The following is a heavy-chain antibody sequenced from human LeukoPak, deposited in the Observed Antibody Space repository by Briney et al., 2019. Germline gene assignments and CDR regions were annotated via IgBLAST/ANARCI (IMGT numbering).Heavy chain of an antibody. CDR1: GGSISSGDYY. CDR3: ARHFDHPTAYFDS. Sequence: SSETLSLTCTVTGGSISSGDYYWSSLRQPPGTGLEWIASIYSGGMTFYSPSLKSRLTISADTSRNHFSLRLSSVTAADTALYFCARHFDHPTAYFDSWGQGSLVTVSS. J-gene: IGHJ4*02. V-gene: IGHV4-39*01. D-gene: IGHD1-14*01. CDR2: IYSGGMT.